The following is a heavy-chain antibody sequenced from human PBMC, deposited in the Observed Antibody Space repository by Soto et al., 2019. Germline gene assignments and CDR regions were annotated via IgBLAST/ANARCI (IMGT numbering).Heavy chain of an antibody. CDR3: ARTGRQWLVTSMMLDY. CDR1: GYTFTSYA. V-gene: IGHV1-3*01. Sequence: ASVKVSCKASGYTFTSYAMHWVRQAPGQRLEWMGWINAGNGNTKYSQKFQGRVTITRDTSASTAYMELSSLRSEDTAVYYCARTGRQWLVTSMMLDYWGRGTLVTVSS. J-gene: IGHJ4*02. CDR2: INAGNGNT. D-gene: IGHD6-19*01.